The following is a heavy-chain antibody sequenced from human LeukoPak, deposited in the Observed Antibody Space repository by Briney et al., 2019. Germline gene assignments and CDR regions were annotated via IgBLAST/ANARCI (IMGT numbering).Heavy chain of an antibody. CDR2: ISAYNGNT. J-gene: IGHJ4*02. D-gene: IGHD3-9*01. V-gene: IGHV1-18*01. Sequence: ASVKVSCKASGYTFTSYGISWVRQAPGQGLEWMGWISAYNGNTNYAQKLQGRVTMTTDTSTSTAYMELRSLRSDDTAVYYCARGPLRYFDWLLLYWGQGTLVTVSS. CDR1: GYTFTSYG. CDR3: ARGPLRYFDWLLLY.